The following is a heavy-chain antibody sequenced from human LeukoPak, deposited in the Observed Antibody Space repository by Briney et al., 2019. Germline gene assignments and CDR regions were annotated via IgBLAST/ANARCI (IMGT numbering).Heavy chain of an antibody. Sequence: GGSLRLSCAASGFTFGSPWMHWVRQAPGKGLVWVSRINSDGSATAYADSVKGRFTISRDNAENTLYLQMNSLRAEDTAVYYCARGTAGYHSSYFDHWGQGTLVTVSS. J-gene: IGHJ4*02. CDR3: ARGTAGYHSSYFDH. D-gene: IGHD3-16*02. CDR2: INSDGSAT. V-gene: IGHV3-74*01. CDR1: GFTFGSPW.